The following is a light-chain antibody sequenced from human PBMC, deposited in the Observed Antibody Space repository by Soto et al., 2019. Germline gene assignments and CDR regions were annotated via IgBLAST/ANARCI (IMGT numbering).Light chain of an antibody. CDR3: MQALQAGGFT. CDR1: QSLLSSNGYNY. CDR2: LAS. V-gene: IGKV2-28*01. Sequence: DIVMTQSPLSLPVTPGEPASISCRSSQSLLSSNGYNYLDWYLQKPGQSPQLLIYLASNRASGVPDRFSGSGSGTDFTLKISRVEAEDVGVYYGMQALQAGGFTFGPGTKVDIK. J-gene: IGKJ3*01.